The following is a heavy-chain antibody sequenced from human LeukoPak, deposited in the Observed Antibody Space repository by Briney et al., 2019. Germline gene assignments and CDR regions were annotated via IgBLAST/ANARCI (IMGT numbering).Heavy chain of an antibody. CDR3: ARDRAVVTRYFDY. J-gene: IGHJ4*02. D-gene: IGHD4-23*01. CDR2: IYYSGST. Sequence: TSETLSLTCTVSGGSISSGGYYWSWIRQHPGKGLEWIGYIYYSGSTYYNPSLKSRVTISVDTSKNQFSLKLSSVTAAETAVYYCARDRAVVTRYFDYWGQGTLVTVSS. CDR1: GGSISSGGYY. V-gene: IGHV4-31*03.